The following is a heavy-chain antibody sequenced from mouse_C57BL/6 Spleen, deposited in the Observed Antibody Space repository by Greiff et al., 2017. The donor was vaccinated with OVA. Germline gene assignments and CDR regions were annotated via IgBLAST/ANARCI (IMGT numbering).Heavy chain of an antibody. CDR3: ARASGYSNYEGFYAMDY. V-gene: IGHV5-4*01. Sequence: EVQGVESGGGLVKPGGSLKLSCAASGFTFSSYAMSWVRQTPEKRLEWVATISDGGSYTYYPDNVKGRFTISRDNAKNNLYLQMSHLKSEDTAMYYCARASGYSNYEGFYAMDYWGQGTSVTVSS. J-gene: IGHJ4*01. D-gene: IGHD2-5*01. CDR1: GFTFSSYA. CDR2: ISDGGSYT.